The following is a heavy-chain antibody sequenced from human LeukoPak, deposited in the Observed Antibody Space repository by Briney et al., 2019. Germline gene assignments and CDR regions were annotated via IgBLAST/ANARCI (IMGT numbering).Heavy chain of an antibody. Sequence: GGSLRLSCAASGFTFSRYAISWLRQAPGKGREWVAAISGSGGSTYYADSVKRRFTISSDNSKNTLYLQMNSLRDEDTAVYYCAKDGYYDSSGYYYYFDYWGQGTLVTVSS. J-gene: IGHJ4*02. CDR1: GFTFSRYA. D-gene: IGHD3-22*01. CDR2: ISGSGGST. V-gene: IGHV3-23*01. CDR3: AKDGYYDSSGYYYYFDY.